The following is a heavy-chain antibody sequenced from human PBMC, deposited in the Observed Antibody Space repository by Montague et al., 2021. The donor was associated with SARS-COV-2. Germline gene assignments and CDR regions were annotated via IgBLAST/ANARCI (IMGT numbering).Heavy chain of an antibody. V-gene: IGHV3-11*01. CDR1: GFIFSDYY. CDR2: ISSSGTFI. D-gene: IGHD1-1*01. CDR3: GRDAKATVY. J-gene: IGHJ4*02. Sequence: SLRLSCAASGFIFSDYYMTWVRQAPGKGLEWVSYISSSGTFIYCADSLKGRFTISRDNAKNSLYLQTNSLTAEDTAVYYCGRDAKATVYWGQGTLVTVSS.